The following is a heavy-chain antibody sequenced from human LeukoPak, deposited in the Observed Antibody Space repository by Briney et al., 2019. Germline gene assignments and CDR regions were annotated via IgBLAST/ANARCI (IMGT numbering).Heavy chain of an antibody. Sequence: GGSLRLSCAASGFTFDDYAMHWVRQAPGKGLEWVSGISWNSGSIGYADSVKGRFTISRDNAKNSLYLLMNSLRAEDTALYYCATGGSGYYPGYWGQGTLVTVSS. V-gene: IGHV3-9*01. CDR3: ATGGSGYYPGY. D-gene: IGHD3-22*01. CDR2: ISWNSGSI. CDR1: GFTFDDYA. J-gene: IGHJ4*02.